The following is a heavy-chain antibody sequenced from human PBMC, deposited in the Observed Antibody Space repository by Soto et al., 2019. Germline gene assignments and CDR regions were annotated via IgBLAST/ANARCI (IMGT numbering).Heavy chain of an antibody. CDR2: INPNSGGT. Sequence: ASVKVSCKASGYTFTGYYMHWVRQAPGQGLEWMGWINPNSGGTNYAQKFQGWVTMTRDTSISTAYMEVRSLRSDDTAVYYCARDCGGDCYHLFDYWGQGTLVTVSS. CDR3: ARDCGGDCYHLFDY. V-gene: IGHV1-2*04. J-gene: IGHJ4*02. D-gene: IGHD2-21*02. CDR1: GYTFTGYY.